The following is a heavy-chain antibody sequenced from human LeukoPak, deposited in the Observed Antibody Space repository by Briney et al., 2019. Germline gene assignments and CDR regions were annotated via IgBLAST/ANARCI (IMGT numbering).Heavy chain of an antibody. D-gene: IGHD2-2*01. Sequence: GGSLRLSCAASGFTFSNYWMHWVRQAPGKGLVWVSRISSDGSSTSYADSVKGRFAISRDNAKNTLNLQMNSLRAEDTAVYYCARAYCSSTSCRLDYWGQGTLVTVSP. J-gene: IGHJ4*02. CDR2: ISSDGSST. V-gene: IGHV3-74*01. CDR3: ARAYCSSTSCRLDY. CDR1: GFTFSNYW.